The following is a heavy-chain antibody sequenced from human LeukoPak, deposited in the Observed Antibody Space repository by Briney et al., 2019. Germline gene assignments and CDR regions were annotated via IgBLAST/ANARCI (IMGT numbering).Heavy chain of an antibody. J-gene: IGHJ4*02. CDR2: ISAYNGNT. D-gene: IGHD3-3*01. CDR1: GYTFTSYG. CDR3: ARDPDDYDFWRGYGRGGFDY. Sequence: ASVKVSYKASGYTFTSYGISWVRQAPGQGLEWMGWISAYNGNTNYAQKLQGRVTMTTDTSTSTAYMELRSLRSDDTAVYYCARDPDDYDFWRGYGRGGFDYWGQGTLVTVSS. V-gene: IGHV1-18*01.